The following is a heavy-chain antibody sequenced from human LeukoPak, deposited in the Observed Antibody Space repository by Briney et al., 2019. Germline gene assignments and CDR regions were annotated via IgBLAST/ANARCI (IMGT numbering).Heavy chain of an antibody. D-gene: IGHD2-2*01. J-gene: IGHJ5*02. V-gene: IGHV4-59*01. CDR1: GGSISTYY. CDR2: IYYSGST. Sequence: PSETLSLTCTVSGGSISTYYWSWIRQPPGKGLEWIGNIYYSGSTNYSPSLKSRVTILVDTSKNQFSLELSSVTAADTAVYYCARVGVPAALGLNWFDPWGQGTLVTVSS. CDR3: ARVGVPAALGLNWFDP.